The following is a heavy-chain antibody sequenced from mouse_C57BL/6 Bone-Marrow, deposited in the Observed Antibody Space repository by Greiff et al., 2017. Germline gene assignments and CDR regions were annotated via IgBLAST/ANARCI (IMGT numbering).Heavy chain of an antibody. CDR3: AKHELFITTVVADWYFDV. Sequence: EVKVVESGGGLVQPGGSLKLSCAASGFTFSDYYMYWVRQTPEKRLEWVAYISNGGGSTYYPDTVKGRFTISRDNAKNTLYLQMSRLKSEDTAMYYCAKHELFITTVVADWYFDVWGTGTTVTVSS. J-gene: IGHJ1*03. CDR1: GFTFSDYY. CDR2: ISNGGGST. D-gene: IGHD1-1*01. V-gene: IGHV5-12*01.